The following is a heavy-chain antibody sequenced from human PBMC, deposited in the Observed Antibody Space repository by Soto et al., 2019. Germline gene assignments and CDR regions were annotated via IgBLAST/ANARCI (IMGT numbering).Heavy chain of an antibody. D-gene: IGHD3-22*01. CDR3: ARAPPGDSSGYDLDY. J-gene: IGHJ4*02. Sequence: QVQLQESGPGLVKPSQTLSLTCTVSCGSISSGGYYWSWIRQHPGKGLEWIGYIYYSGSTYYNPSLKSRVTISVDTSKNQFSVKLSSVTAADTAVYYCARAPPGDSSGYDLDYWGQGTLVTVSS. CDR2: IYYSGST. V-gene: IGHV4-31*03. CDR1: CGSISSGGYY.